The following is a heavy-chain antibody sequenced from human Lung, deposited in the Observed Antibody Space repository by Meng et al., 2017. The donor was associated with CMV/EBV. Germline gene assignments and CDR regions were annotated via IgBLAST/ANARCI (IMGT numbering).Heavy chain of an antibody. Sequence: VLLRVPGPALVKPSETLSLTCAVSGDSITNHNWWAWVRQPPGKGLEWIGEIPHRGSSAYNPSLKSRVSMSIDKSKNQFSLKLTSVTAADTAVYHCLRRSGGSVWGQGTLVTVSS. D-gene: IGHD3-10*01. V-gene: IGHV4-4*02. CDR2: IPHRGSS. CDR1: GDSITNHNW. CDR3: LRRSGGSV. J-gene: IGHJ1*01.